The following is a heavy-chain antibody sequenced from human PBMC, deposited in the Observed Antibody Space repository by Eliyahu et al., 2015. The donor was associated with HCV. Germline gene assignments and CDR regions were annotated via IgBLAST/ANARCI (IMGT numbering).Heavy chain of an antibody. J-gene: IGHJ4*02. CDR2: INHSGST. D-gene: IGHD3-3*01. CDR1: GGSFXGYY. V-gene: IGHV4-34*01. CDR3: AVGDTYYDFWSGYYGPRFDY. Sequence: QVQLQQWGAGLLKPSETLSLTCAVYGGSFXGYYXSWIRQPPGXGLEWIGEINHSGSTNYNPSLKSRVTISVDTSKNQFSLKLSSVTAADTAVYYCAVGDTYYDFWSGYYGPRFDYWGQGTLVTVSS.